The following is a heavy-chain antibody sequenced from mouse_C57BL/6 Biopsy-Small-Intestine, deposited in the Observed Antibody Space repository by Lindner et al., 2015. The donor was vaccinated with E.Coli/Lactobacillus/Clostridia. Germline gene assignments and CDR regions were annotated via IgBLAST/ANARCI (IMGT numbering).Heavy chain of an antibody. J-gene: IGHJ4*01. CDR3: ARELYAMDY. D-gene: IGHD1-1*01. Sequence: VQLQESGAEMVRPGASVKLSCKASGYTFTSYWMHWVKQRPGQGLEWIGKIDPSDSETHYNQKFKDKATLTVDKSSSTAYMQLNSLTSEDPAVYYCARELYAMDYWGQGTSVTVSS. CDR2: IDPSDSET. CDR1: GYTFTSYW. V-gene: IGHV1-52*01.